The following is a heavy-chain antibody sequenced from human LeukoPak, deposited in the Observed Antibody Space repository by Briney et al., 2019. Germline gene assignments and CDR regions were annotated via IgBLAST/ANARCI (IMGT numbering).Heavy chain of an antibody. CDR3: AREYYDSSTYPYFDY. CDR1: RFTFSDYY. Sequence: GGSLRLSCAASRFTFSDYYMGWIRQAPGKGLEWISYISGSGSTIYYADSVKGRFTISRANAKNSLYLQMNSLRAEDTAVYYCAREYYDSSTYPYFDYWGQGTLVTVSS. V-gene: IGHV3-11*01. D-gene: IGHD3-22*01. CDR2: ISGSGSTI. J-gene: IGHJ4*02.